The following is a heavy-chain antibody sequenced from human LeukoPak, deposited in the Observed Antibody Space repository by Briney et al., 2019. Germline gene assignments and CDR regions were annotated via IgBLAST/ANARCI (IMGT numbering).Heavy chain of an antibody. CDR1: GFTFSSYS. CDR2: ISSSSSYI. D-gene: IGHD1-14*01. Sequence: PGGSLRLSCAASGFTFSSYSMNWVRQAPGKGLEWVSSISSSSSYIYYADSVKGRFTISRDNAKNSLYLQMNSLRAEDTAVYYCARDRTGLSNFDYWGQGTLVTVSS. J-gene: IGHJ4*02. V-gene: IGHV3-21*01. CDR3: ARDRTGLSNFDY.